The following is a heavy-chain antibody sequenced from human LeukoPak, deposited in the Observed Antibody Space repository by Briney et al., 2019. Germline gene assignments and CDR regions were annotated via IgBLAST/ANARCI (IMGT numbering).Heavy chain of an antibody. V-gene: IGHV4-39*01. CDR1: GDSLSTCCSY. CDR2: IYYTGST. Sequence: SETLSLTCTVSGDSLSTCCSYWGWIRQPPGKGLEWIGTIYYTGSTYYNPSLKSRVTMSVDTSQNHFSLKLSSVTAADTAVYYCARHYHTDVQASFGYWGQGTLVTVSS. CDR3: ARHYHTDVQASFGY. D-gene: IGHD2-8*02. J-gene: IGHJ4*02.